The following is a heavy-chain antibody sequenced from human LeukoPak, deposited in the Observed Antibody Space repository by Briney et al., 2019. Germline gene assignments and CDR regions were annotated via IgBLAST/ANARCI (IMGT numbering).Heavy chain of an antibody. D-gene: IGHD3-3*01. J-gene: IGHJ4*02. CDR3: AREHGSGARNY. CDR1: GLTVSSNY. V-gene: IGHV3-66*02. Sequence: PGGSLRLSCAASGLTVSSNYMSWVRQAPGKGLEWVSVIYSGGSTYYADSVKGRFTISRDNSKNTQYLQMNSLRAEDTAVYYCAREHGSGARNYWGQGTLVTVSS. CDR2: IYSGGST.